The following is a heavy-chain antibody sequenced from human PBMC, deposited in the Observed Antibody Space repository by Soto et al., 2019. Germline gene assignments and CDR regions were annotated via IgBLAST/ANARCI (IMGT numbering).Heavy chain of an antibody. CDR3: ARHFRALGVVAAEGAFDI. V-gene: IGHV4-59*08. CDR2: IYYSGST. CDR1: GGSISSYY. D-gene: IGHD2-15*01. Sequence: QVQLQESGPGLVKPSETLSLTCTVSGGSISSYYWSWIRQPPGKGLEWIGYIYYSGSTNYNPSLKSRVTLSVDTSKNQFSLKLSSVTAADTAVYYCARHFRALGVVAAEGAFDIWGQGTMVTVSS. J-gene: IGHJ3*02.